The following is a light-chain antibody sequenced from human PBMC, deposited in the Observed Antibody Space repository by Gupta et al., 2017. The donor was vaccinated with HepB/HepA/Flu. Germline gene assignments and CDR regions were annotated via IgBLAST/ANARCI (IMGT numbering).Light chain of an antibody. V-gene: IGKV3-20*01. CDR2: GAS. Sequence: EIVLTQSPGTLSLSPGERATLSCRASQSIIRSYLAWYRQRPGQAPRLLIYGASSRATGIPDRCSGGGSGTEFTLTISRLEPEDFAVYCCQHKGSSPCTFGRGTTVEIK. J-gene: IGKJ4*01. CDR3: QHKGSSPCT. CDR1: QSIIRSY.